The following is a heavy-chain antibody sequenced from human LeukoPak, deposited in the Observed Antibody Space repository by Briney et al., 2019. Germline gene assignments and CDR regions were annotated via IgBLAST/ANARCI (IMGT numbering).Heavy chain of an antibody. CDR2: LEWDDDK. Sequence: SGPALVNPTQTLTLTCAFSGFSLRPNGMCVSWVRQPPGNALEWLAYLEWDDDKYYSSSLKTRLTISKDTSKNQVVLTMTNMDPVDTATYYCARIRRMGSGYGNDYWGQGTLVTVSS. D-gene: IGHD3-3*01. CDR1: GFSLRPNGMC. J-gene: IGHJ4*02. V-gene: IGHV2-70*20. CDR3: ARIRRMGSGYGNDY.